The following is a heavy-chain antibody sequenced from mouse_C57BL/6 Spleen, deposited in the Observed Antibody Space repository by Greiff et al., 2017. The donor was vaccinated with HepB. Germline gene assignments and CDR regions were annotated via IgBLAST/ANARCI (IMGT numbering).Heavy chain of an antibody. D-gene: IGHD2-4*01. J-gene: IGHJ4*01. CDR3: ARSGYDYEDYAMDY. CDR1: GYTFTSYW. CDR2: INPSNGGT. Sequence: VQLQQSGTELVKPGASVKLSCKASGYTFTSYWMHWVKQRPGQGLEWIGNINPSNGGTNYNEKFKSKATLTVDKSSSTVYMQLSSLTSEDTAVYFCARSGYDYEDYAMDYWGQGTSVTVSS. V-gene: IGHV1-53*01.